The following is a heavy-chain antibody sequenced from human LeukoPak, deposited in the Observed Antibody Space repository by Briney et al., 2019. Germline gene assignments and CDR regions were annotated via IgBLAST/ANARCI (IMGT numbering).Heavy chain of an antibody. J-gene: IGHJ3*02. D-gene: IGHD5-18*01. CDR3: ARVIRTKRGYSPDAFDI. V-gene: IGHV7-4-1*02. Sequence: GASVKVSCKASGYTFTSYAMNWVRQAPGQGLEWMGWINTNTGNPTYAQGSTGRFVFSLDTSVSTAYLQISSLKAEDTAVYYCARVIRTKRGYSPDAFDIWGQGTMVTVSS. CDR1: GYTFTSYA. CDR2: INTNTGNP.